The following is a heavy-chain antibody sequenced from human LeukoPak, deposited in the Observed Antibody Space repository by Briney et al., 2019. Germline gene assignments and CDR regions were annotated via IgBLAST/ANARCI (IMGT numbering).Heavy chain of an antibody. CDR3: ARDPSTPTRGWYEIMSAFDI. Sequence: SQTLSLTCAISGDSVSSNSAAWNWIRQSPSRGLEWLGRAYYRSKWYNDYAVSVKSRITINPDTSKNQFSLQLNSVTPEDTAVYYCARDPSTPTRGWYEIMSAFDIWGQGTMVTVSS. CDR2: AYYRSKWYN. J-gene: IGHJ3*02. CDR1: GDSVSSNSAA. V-gene: IGHV6-1*01. D-gene: IGHD6-19*01.